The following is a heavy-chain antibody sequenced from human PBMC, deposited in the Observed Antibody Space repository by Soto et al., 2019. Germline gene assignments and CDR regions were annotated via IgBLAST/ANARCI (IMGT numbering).Heavy chain of an antibody. D-gene: IGHD5-12*01. Sequence: QVQLVESGGGVVQPGTSLRLSCAASGFLFRNYAMHWVRQSPAKGLEWLAVISFDGANIFYAGAAKGRLTISRDNSKQTLYLQLDSLRPEDTGVYFCARDPYGGYIFDSWGQGTQVTLSS. CDR3: ARDPYGGYIFDS. V-gene: IGHV3-30-3*01. CDR2: ISFDGANI. J-gene: IGHJ4*02. CDR1: GFLFRNYA.